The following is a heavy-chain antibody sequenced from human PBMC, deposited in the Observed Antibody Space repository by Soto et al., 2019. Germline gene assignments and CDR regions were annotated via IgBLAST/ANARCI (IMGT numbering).Heavy chain of an antibody. Sequence: GGSLRLSCAASGFTFSSYDMHWVRQATGKGLEWVSAIGTAGDTYYPGSVKGRFTISRENAKNSLYLQMNSLRAGDTAVYYCARGTGEYCSGGSCYYYCGMDVWGQGTTVTVSS. D-gene: IGHD2-15*01. CDR2: IGTAGDT. V-gene: IGHV3-13*01. CDR1: GFTFSSYD. J-gene: IGHJ6*02. CDR3: ARGTGEYCSGGSCYYYCGMDV.